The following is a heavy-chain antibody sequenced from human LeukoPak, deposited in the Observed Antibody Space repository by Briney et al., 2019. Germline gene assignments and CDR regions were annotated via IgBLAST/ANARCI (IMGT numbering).Heavy chain of an antibody. CDR3: ARRDGTYWYFDL. CDR2: INHSGST. J-gene: IGHJ2*01. D-gene: IGHD5-24*01. V-gene: IGHV4-34*01. CDR1: GGSFSGYY. Sequence: SETLSLTCAVYGGSFSGYYWSWIRQPPGKGLEWIGEINHSGSTNYNPSLKSRVTISVDTSKNQFSLKLSSVTAADTAVYYCARRDGTYWYFDLWGRGTLVTVSS.